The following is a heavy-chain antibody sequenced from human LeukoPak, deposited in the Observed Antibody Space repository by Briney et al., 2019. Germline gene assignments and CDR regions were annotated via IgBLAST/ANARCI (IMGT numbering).Heavy chain of an antibody. V-gene: IGHV4-34*01. CDR3: ARKGLRPLEWLSEYYFDY. CDR2: INHVGVT. CDR1: GFTFSSYS. D-gene: IGHD3-3*01. J-gene: IGHJ4*02. Sequence: GSLRLSCAASGFTFSSYSMNWVRQPPGKGLEWIGEINHVGVTNSNPSLKSRVAISVDTSKNQFSLKLTSVTAADTALYYCARKGLRPLEWLSEYYFDYWGQGALVTVSS.